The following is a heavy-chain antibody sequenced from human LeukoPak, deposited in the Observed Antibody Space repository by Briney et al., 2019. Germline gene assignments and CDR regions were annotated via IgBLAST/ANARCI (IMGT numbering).Heavy chain of an antibody. V-gene: IGHV3-23*01. J-gene: IGHJ4*02. CDR1: GFTFSGSD. Sequence: GGSLRLSCAASGFTFSGSDMHWVRQAPGKGLEWVSTISGSGDATFYAHSVKGRFTVSRDNSKNTLYLQMTSLGPEDTAFYYCAKEGILCSSSSCHFDYWGQGTLVTVSS. CDR2: ISGSGDAT. D-gene: IGHD2-2*01. CDR3: AKEGILCSSSSCHFDY.